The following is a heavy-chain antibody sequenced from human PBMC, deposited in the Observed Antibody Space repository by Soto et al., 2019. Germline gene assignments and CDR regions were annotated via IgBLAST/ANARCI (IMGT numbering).Heavy chain of an antibody. D-gene: IGHD2-15*01. J-gene: IGHJ6*03. CDR3: ARLGGYDYYYMDV. CDR2: INHSGST. CDR1: GGSFSGYY. Sequence: PSETLSLTCAVYGGSFSGYYWSWIRQPPGKGLEWIGEINHSGSTNYNPSLKSRVTISVDTSKNQFSLKLSSVTAADTAVYYCARLGGYDYYYMDVWGKGTTVTVSS. V-gene: IGHV4-34*01.